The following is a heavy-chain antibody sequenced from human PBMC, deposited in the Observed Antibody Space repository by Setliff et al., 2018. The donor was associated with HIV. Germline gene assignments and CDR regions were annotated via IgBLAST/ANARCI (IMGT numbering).Heavy chain of an antibody. Sequence: SETLSLTCSVSGASISGVNYYWTWIRQPAGRGLEWLGHIKDTGATNYSPSLKGRVTMSIDTSNKQFSLKLSSVTAADTAVYYCARRIIVGAISDVFDIWGQGTLVTVSS. V-gene: IGHV4-61*09. CDR2: IKDTGAT. D-gene: IGHD1-26*01. CDR3: ARRIIVGAISDVFDI. CDR1: GASISGVNYY. J-gene: IGHJ3*02.